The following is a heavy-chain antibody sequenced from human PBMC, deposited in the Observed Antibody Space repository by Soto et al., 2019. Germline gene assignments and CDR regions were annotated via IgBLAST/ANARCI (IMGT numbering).Heavy chain of an antibody. V-gene: IGHV3-49*04. CDR1: GFTFGDYA. CDR2: IRSKAYGGTT. CDR3: AVQWLVGY. J-gene: IGHJ4*02. D-gene: IGHD3-22*01. Sequence: GGSLRLSCTASGFTFGDYAMSWVRQAPGKGLEWVGFIRSKAYGGTTEYAASVKGRFTISRDDSKSIAYLQMNSLKTEDTAVYYCAVQWLVGYWGQGTLVTVSS.